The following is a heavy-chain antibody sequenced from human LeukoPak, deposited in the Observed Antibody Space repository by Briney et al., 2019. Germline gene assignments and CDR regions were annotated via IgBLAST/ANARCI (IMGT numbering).Heavy chain of an antibody. CDR2: ISGSGGNI. CDR1: GFTFSTYT. V-gene: IGHV3-23*01. Sequence: GGSLILSCAASGFTFSTYTMSWVRQPPGKGLEWVSAISGSGGNIYYADSVKGRFTISRDNSKNTLYLQMNSLRAEDTAVYYCAKGLGQPHYYYYGMDVWGQGTTVTVSS. CDR3: AKGLGQPHYYYYGMDV. J-gene: IGHJ6*02. D-gene: IGHD6-19*01.